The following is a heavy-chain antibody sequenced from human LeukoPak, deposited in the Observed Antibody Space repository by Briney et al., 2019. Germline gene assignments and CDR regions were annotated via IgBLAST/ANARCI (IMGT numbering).Heavy chain of an antibody. CDR1: GGSISSYY. CDR3: ARAPGEYSYGSGCSAP. J-gene: IGHJ5*02. V-gene: IGHV4-4*07. CDR2: IYTSGST. Sequence: PSETLSLTCTVSGGSISSYYWSWIRQPAGKGLEWIGRIYTSGSTNYNPSLKSRVTMSVDTSKNQFSLKLSSVTAADTAVYYCARAPGEYSYGSGCSAPWGQGTLVTVSS. D-gene: IGHD5-18*01.